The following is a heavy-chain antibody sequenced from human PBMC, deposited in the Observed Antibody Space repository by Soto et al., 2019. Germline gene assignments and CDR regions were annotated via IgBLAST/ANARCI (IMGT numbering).Heavy chain of an antibody. CDR2: IKSKTDGGTT. J-gene: IGHJ6*02. V-gene: IGHV3-15*01. CDR3: TTLSDSMIRRHYGMDV. D-gene: IGHD2-21*01. CDR1: GFTFSNAW. Sequence: EVQLVESGGGLVKPGGSLRLSCAASGFTFSNAWMSWVRQAPGKGLEWVGRIKSKTDGGTTDYAAPVKGRFTISSDDSKNTLYLQMNSLKTEDTAVYYCTTLSDSMIRRHYGMDVWGQGTTVTVSS.